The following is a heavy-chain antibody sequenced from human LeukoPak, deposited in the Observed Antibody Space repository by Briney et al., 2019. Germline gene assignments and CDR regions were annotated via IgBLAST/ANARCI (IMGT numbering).Heavy chain of an antibody. Sequence: SVKVSYKASVYTFTRYGLSWLRQAPGQGLAWMGWSSAYNGNTNYAQKLQGRVTMTTDTSTSTAYMELRSLRSDDTAVYYCARGKMVRGVIITYNWFDPWGQGTLVTVSS. CDR2: SSAYNGNT. D-gene: IGHD3-10*01. V-gene: IGHV1-18*04. CDR3: ARGKMVRGVIITYNWFDP. CDR1: VYTFTRYG. J-gene: IGHJ5*02.